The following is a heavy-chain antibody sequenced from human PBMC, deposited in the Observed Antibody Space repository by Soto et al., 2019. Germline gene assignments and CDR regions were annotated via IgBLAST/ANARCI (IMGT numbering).Heavy chain of an antibody. CDR1: GFTFSSYG. CDR3: AKSEAVAGTAYFDY. D-gene: IGHD6-19*01. J-gene: IGHJ4*02. V-gene: IGHV3-30*18. CDR2: ISYDGSNK. Sequence: GGSLRLSCAASGFTFSSYGMHWVRQAPGKGLEWVAVISYDGSNKYYADSVKGRFTISRDNSKNTLYLQMNSLRAEDTAVYYCAKSEAVAGTAYFDYWGQGTLVTVSS.